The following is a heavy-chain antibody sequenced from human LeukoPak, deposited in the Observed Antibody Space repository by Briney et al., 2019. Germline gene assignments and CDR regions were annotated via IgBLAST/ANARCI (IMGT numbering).Heavy chain of an antibody. CDR2: IIPIFGTA. J-gene: IGHJ4*02. V-gene: IGHV1-69*01. CDR1: GGTFSSYG. Sequence: SVKVSCKASGGTFSSYGISWVRQAPGQGLEWMGGIIPIFGTANYAQRFQGRVMINADESTSTAYTELSGLRSEATAVYYCARGISSSWYWGFDYWGQGTLVTVSS. D-gene: IGHD6-13*01. CDR3: ARGISSSWYWGFDY.